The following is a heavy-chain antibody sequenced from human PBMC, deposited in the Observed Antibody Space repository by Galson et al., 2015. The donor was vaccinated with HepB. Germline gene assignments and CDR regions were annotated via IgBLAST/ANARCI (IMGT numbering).Heavy chain of an antibody. CDR2: ISSSSSYT. Sequence: SLRLSCAASGFTFSDYYMSWIRQAPGKGLEWVSYISSSSSYTNYADSVKGRFTISRDNAKNSLYLQMNSLRAEDTAVYYCARDRDYGDFGDAFDIWGQGTMVTVSS. J-gene: IGHJ3*02. CDR3: ARDRDYGDFGDAFDI. V-gene: IGHV3-11*06. D-gene: IGHD4-17*01. CDR1: GFTFSDYY.